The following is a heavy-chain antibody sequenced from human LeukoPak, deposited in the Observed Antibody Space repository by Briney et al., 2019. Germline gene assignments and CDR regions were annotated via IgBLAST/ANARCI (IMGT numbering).Heavy chain of an antibody. D-gene: IGHD1-14*01. Sequence: SETLSLTCTVSGGPLNSYYWSWIRQSPRKGLEWIGYIYYSGSTNYNPSLKSRLTISVDTAKYQFSLRLNSVTAADTAVYYCVRRKAENPYYGFDVWGQGTTVTVSS. V-gene: IGHV4-59*08. CDR1: GGPLNSYY. CDR3: VRRKAENPYYGFDV. CDR2: IYYSGST. J-gene: IGHJ6*02.